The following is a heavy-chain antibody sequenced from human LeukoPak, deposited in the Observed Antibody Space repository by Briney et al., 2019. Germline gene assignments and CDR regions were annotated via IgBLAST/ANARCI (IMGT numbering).Heavy chain of an antibody. J-gene: IGHJ4*02. CDR3: AKESGKFDY. V-gene: IGHV3-43*02. CDR1: GLIFDDSA. Sequence: GESLRLSCVASGLIFDDSAMHWVRQAPGKGLEWVSLISADGRSTFSADSVKGRFSISRDNSKNSLYLQMNSLRSEDTAMYYCAKESGKFDYWGQGTLVAVSS. CDR2: ISADGRST. D-gene: IGHD4-23*01.